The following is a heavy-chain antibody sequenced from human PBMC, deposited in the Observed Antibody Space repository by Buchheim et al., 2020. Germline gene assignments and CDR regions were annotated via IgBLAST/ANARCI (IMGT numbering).Heavy chain of an antibody. Sequence: QVQLVQSGVEVKKPGASVKVSCKASGYTFVNYGVSWVRQAPGQGLEWMGIINPSGGSTSYAQKFQGRVTMTRDTSTSTVYMELSSLRSEDTAVYYCARDVRGYCSDPWGQGTL. D-gene: IGHD2-15*01. CDR3: ARDVRGYCSDP. CDR2: INPSGGST. J-gene: IGHJ5*02. V-gene: IGHV1-46*01. CDR1: GYTFVNYG.